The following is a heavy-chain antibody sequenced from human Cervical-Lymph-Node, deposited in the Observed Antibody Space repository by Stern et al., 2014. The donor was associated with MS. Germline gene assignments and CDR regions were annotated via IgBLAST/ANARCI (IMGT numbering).Heavy chain of an antibody. Sequence: EVQLVQSGAEVKKPGESLKISCKGSGYSFTNYWIVWVRQVPGKGLEGMGVIYPGDSDTEYSPSFQGHVTISADKSISTAYLQWSSLKASDTAMYYCARRRGDWYFDLWGRGTLVTVSS. CDR3: ARRRGDWYFDL. J-gene: IGHJ2*01. CDR1: GYSFTNYW. D-gene: IGHD3-16*01. CDR2: IYPGDSDT. V-gene: IGHV5-51*03.